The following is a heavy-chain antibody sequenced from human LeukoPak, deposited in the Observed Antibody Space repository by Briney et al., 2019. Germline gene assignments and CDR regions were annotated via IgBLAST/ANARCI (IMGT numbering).Heavy chain of an antibody. CDR2: IYYSGST. CDR3: AREAPFWSGYDEYYYMDV. D-gene: IGHD3-3*01. V-gene: IGHV4-59*01. J-gene: IGHJ6*03. CDR1: GGSISSYY. Sequence: SETLSLTCTVSGGSISSYYWSWIRQPPGKGLEWIGYIYYSGSTNYNPSLKSRVTISVDTSKNQFSLKLSSVTAADTAVYYCAREAPFWSGYDEYYYMDVWGKGTTVTVSS.